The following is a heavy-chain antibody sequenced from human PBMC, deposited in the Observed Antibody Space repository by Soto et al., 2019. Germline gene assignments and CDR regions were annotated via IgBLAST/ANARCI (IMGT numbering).Heavy chain of an antibody. CDR2: INSDGSST. Sequence: GGSLRLSCAASGFTFSSYWMHWVRQAPGKGLVWVSRINSDGSSTSYADSVKGRFTISRDNAKNTLYLQMNSLRAEDTAVYYCARAARYSSSKHPVDWFDPWGQGTLVTVSS. V-gene: IGHV3-74*01. CDR1: GFTFSSYW. CDR3: ARAARYSSSKHPVDWFDP. D-gene: IGHD6-6*01. J-gene: IGHJ5*02.